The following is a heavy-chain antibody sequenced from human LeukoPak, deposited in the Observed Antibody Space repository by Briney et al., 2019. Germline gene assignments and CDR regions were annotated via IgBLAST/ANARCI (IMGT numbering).Heavy chain of an antibody. V-gene: IGHV3-30-3*01. Sequence: GGSLRLSCAASGFTFSSYAMHWVRQAPGEGLEWVAVISYDGSNKYYADSVKGRFTISRDNSKNTLYLQMNSLRAEDTAVYYCARVGPTYQLHLESYAFDIWGQGTMVTVSS. CDR3: ARVGPTYQLHLESYAFDI. J-gene: IGHJ3*02. CDR2: ISYDGSNK. CDR1: GFTFSSYA. D-gene: IGHD2-2*01.